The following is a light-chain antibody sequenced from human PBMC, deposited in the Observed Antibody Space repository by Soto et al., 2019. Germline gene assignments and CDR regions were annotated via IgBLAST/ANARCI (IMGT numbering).Light chain of an antibody. CDR2: SNN. CDR3: AVWDDSLNGGV. J-gene: IGLJ3*02. V-gene: IGLV1-44*01. Sequence: QSVLTQPPSASGTPGQRVTISCSGSRSNIGSNTVNWYQQLPGTAPKLLIYSNNQRPSGVPDRFSGSKSGTSASLAISGLQSEDEAEYYCAVWDDSLNGGVFGGGTKLTVL. CDR1: RSNIGSNT.